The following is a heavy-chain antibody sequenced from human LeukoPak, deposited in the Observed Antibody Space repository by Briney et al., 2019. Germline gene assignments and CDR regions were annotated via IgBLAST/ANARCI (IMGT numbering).Heavy chain of an antibody. CDR2: IKQDGSEK. J-gene: IGHJ3*02. V-gene: IGHV3-7*01. CDR1: GFTFSNYA. Sequence: GGSLRLSCAASGFTFSNYAMSWVRQAPGKGLEWVANIKQDGSEKYYVDSVKGRFTISRDNAKNSLYLQMNSLRAEDTAVYYCARDMAEEAFDIWGQGTMVTVSS. CDR3: ARDMAEEAFDI. D-gene: IGHD3-10*01.